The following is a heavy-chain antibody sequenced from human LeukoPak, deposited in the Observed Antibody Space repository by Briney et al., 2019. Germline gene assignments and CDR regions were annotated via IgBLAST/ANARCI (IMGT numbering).Heavy chain of an antibody. J-gene: IGHJ4*02. Sequence: PGGSLRLSCAASGFTFSSYWMSWVRQAPGKGLEWVATIKQDGSQKEYVDSVKGRFTISRDNAKNSLYLQMNSLRAEDTAVYYCAKDRGAVAPSGYWGQGTLVTVSS. D-gene: IGHD6-19*01. CDR3: AKDRGAVAPSGY. CDR1: GFTFSSYW. CDR2: IKQDGSQK. V-gene: IGHV3-7*05.